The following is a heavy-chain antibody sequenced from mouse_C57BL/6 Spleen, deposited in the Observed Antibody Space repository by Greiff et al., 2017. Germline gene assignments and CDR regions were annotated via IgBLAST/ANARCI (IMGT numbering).Heavy chain of an antibody. CDR1: GFTFSSYG. D-gene: IGHD1-1*01. V-gene: IGHV5-6*01. J-gene: IGHJ2*01. Sequence: EVKLMESGGDLVKPGGSLKLSCAASGFTFSSYGMSWVRQTPDKRLEWVATISSGGSYTYYPDSVKGRFTISRDNAKNTLYLQMSSLKSEDTAMYYCARQVLYYYGSSYSYFDYWGQGTTLTVSS. CDR2: ISSGGSYT. CDR3: ARQVLYYYGSSYSYFDY.